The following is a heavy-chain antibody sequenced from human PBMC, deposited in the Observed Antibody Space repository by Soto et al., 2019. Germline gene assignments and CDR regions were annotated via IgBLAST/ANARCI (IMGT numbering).Heavy chain of an antibody. V-gene: IGHV4-31*03. CDR1: GGSISSGGYY. CDR2: NYYSGIT. CDR3: ARGSSIAGLYYGMDV. Sequence: SETLSLTCTVSGGSISSGGYYWPWIRPHPGKGLEWIGYNYYSGITYYNPSLKSRVTISLDTSKNQFSLKLSSVTAADTAVYYCARGSSIAGLYYGMDVWGQGTTVTVSS. D-gene: IGHD6-6*01. J-gene: IGHJ6*02.